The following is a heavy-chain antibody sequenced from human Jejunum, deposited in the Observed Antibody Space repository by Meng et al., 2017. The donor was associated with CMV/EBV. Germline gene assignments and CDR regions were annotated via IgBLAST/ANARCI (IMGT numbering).Heavy chain of an antibody. J-gene: IGHJ4*02. V-gene: IGHV1-18*01. CDR1: GYSFATYG. CDR2: VSGPNESR. Sequence: CKASGYSFATYGMTWVRQAPGRELEWMGWVSGPNESRHYAQNFQGRVTMTTDTSTSTAYLEIRDLTSDDTAVYFCGREEDAPPDFWGQGTLVTVSS. CDR3: GREEDAPPDF.